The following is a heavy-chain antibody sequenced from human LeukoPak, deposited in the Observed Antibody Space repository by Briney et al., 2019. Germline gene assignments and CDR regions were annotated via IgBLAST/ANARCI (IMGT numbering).Heavy chain of an antibody. Sequence: GRSLRLSCAASGFTFSSYGMHWVRQAPGKGLEWVAVISYDGSNKYYADSVKGRFTISRDNSKNTLYLQMNSLRAEDTAVYYCAKDVVVVPAPSYYYYGMDVWGQGTRSPSP. J-gene: IGHJ6*02. D-gene: IGHD2-2*01. V-gene: IGHV3-30*18. CDR3: AKDVVVVPAPSYYYYGMDV. CDR1: GFTFSSYG. CDR2: ISYDGSNK.